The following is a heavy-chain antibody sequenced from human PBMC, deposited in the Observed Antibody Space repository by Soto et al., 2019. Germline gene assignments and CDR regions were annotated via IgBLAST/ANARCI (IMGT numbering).Heavy chain of an antibody. CDR3: ARSRGYNYGYVDY. Sequence: QVQVVESGGGVVQPGRSLRLSCAASGFTSSSYAMHWVRQAPGKGLDWVAIISYDGNNKYYADSVKGRFTISRDNSKNILYLQMNSLRAEDTALFFCARSRGYNYGYVDYWGRGTLVTVSS. CDR1: GFTSSSYA. CDR2: ISYDGNNK. V-gene: IGHV3-30-3*01. D-gene: IGHD5-18*01. J-gene: IGHJ4*02.